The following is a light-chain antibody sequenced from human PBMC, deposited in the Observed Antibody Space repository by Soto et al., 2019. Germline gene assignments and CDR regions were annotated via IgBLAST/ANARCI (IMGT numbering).Light chain of an antibody. CDR3: QSYDNILRAWV. CDR1: NSNIGAGYD. J-gene: IGLJ3*02. V-gene: IGLV1-40*01. Sequence: QSVLTQPPSVSGAPGQGVTISCTGSNSNIGAGYDVHWYQQLPGTAPKLLMYAYSIRPSGVPDRISGSSSATSASLAITGLQAEDEADYYCQSYDNILRAWVFGGGTKLTVL. CDR2: AYS.